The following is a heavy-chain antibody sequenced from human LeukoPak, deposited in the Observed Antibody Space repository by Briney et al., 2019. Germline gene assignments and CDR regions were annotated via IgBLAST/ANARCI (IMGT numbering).Heavy chain of an antibody. D-gene: IGHD5-18*01. CDR2: INPNGGST. V-gene: IGHV1-46*01. Sequence: GASVKVSCKASGYTFTSYYMHWVRQAPGQGLEWMGIINPNGGSTSYAQKFQGTATMTRDTSTSTVYMELSSLRSEDTAVYYCATPGPRYSYGYVYWGQGTLVTVSS. CDR3: ATPGPRYSYGYVY. J-gene: IGHJ4*02. CDR1: GYTFTSYY.